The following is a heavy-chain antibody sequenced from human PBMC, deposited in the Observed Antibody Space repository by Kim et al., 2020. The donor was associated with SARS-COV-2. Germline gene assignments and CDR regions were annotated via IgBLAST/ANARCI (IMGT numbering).Heavy chain of an antibody. CDR3: ARGRVEILATHAFEI. Sequence: ASVKVSCKASGYSFTRHAVNWVRQAPGRRPEWMGWINSLTGNPTYAQDFRGRFVFSFDTSGSAAYLQISSRKVEDTAVYYCARGRVEILATHAFEIWGQG. CDR1: GYSFTRHA. J-gene: IGHJ3*02. CDR2: INSLTGNP. V-gene: IGHV7-4-1*02. D-gene: IGHD5-12*01.